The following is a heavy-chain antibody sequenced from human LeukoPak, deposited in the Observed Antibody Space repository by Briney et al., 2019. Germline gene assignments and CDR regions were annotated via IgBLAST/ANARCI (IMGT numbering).Heavy chain of an antibody. CDR2: ISAYNGNT. D-gene: IGHD2-2*01. Sequence: ASVMVSCKASGYTFTSYGISWVRQAPGQGLERMGWISAYNGNTNYAQKLQGRVTMTTDTSTSTAYMELRSLRSDDTAVYYCARDALGIVVVPAAIWFDYWGQGTLVTVSS. CDR3: ARDALGIVVVPAAIWFDY. CDR1: GYTFTSYG. V-gene: IGHV1-18*01. J-gene: IGHJ4*02.